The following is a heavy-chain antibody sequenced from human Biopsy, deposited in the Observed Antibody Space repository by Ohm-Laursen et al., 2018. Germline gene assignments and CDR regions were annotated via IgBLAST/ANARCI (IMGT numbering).Heavy chain of an antibody. D-gene: IGHD4/OR15-4a*01. J-gene: IGHJ3*01. CDR3: ARASAYGVFDV. CDR2: IDPNSDDT. Sequence: ASVKVSCKASGYTFTGHSFHWVRQAPGQRLEWVGWIDPNSDDTKYAQKFQGRIAMTTDTSTTTAYVEVSSLTSYDAAVYFWARASAYGVFDVWGQGTIVTVSS. V-gene: IGHV1-2*02. CDR1: GYTFTGHS.